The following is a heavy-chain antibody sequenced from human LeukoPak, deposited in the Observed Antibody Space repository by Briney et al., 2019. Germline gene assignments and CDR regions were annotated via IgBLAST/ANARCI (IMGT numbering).Heavy chain of an antibody. J-gene: IGHJ4*02. V-gene: IGHV3-48*04. Sequence: PGGSLRLSCAASGFTFSSYAMSWVRQAPGKGLEWVSAISGSSSTIYYADSVKGRFTISRDNAKNSLYLQMNSLRAEDTAVYYCAGGASSGSGLLAGDYWGQGTLVTVSS. CDR1: GFTFSSYA. CDR3: AGGASSGSGLLAGDY. D-gene: IGHD2-15*01. CDR2: ISGSSSTI.